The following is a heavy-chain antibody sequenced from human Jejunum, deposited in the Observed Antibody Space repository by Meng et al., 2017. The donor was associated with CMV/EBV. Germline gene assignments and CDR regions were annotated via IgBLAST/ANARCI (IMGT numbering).Heavy chain of an antibody. CDR1: GDTVTNYA. V-gene: IGHV1-69*05. CDR2: NIPLFATT. CDR3: ARGRLYSSGP. J-gene: IGHJ5*02. Sequence: VSCKASGDTVTNYAINWVRQAPGQGLEWMGGNIPLFATTYYAQRFQDRLTITTDESTSTAYMELNSLRVEDTAVYYCARGRLYSSGPFGQGTLVTVSS. D-gene: IGHD3-22*01.